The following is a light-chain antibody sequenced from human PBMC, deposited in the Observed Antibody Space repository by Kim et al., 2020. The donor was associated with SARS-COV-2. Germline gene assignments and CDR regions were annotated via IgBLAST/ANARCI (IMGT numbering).Light chain of an antibody. V-gene: IGKV1-39*01. J-gene: IGKJ4*01. CDR3: QQTYSLPLS. CDR2: SAS. CDR1: QSITND. Sequence: DIQMTQSPSSLSASVGDRVNITFRADQSITNDLNWYQQKPGKVPNVLIYSASSLQGGVPSRFSCSGSGTDFTLTISSLQPEDFATYYCQQTYSLPLSFGGGTKVDIK.